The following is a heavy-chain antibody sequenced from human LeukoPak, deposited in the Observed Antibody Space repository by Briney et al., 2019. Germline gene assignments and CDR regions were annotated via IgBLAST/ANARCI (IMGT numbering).Heavy chain of an antibody. CDR3: ARTRNIVLMVYAISSLDY. V-gene: IGHV1-2*02. CDR1: GYTFTGYY. J-gene: IGHJ4*02. D-gene: IGHD2-8*01. Sequence: ASVKVSCKASGYTFTGYYMHWVRQAPGQGLEWMGWINPNRGGTNYAQKFQGRVTMTRDTSISTAYMELSRLRSDDTAVYYCARTRNIVLMVYAISSLDYWGQGTLVTVSS. CDR2: INPNRGGT.